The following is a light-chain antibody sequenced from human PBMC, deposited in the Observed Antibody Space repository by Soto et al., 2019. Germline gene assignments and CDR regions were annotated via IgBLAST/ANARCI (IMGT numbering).Light chain of an antibody. CDR1: QSISNY. V-gene: IGKV1-5*03. CDR2: KAS. J-gene: IGKJ4*01. Sequence: DIQMTQSPSTLSASVGDRVTITCRASQSISNYLAWYQQKPGKAPKPLIYKASTLESGVPSRFRGSGSGTEFTRTIRSLEPEDFAVFYCQQRGHWPSFGGGTKVEIK. CDR3: QQRGHWPS.